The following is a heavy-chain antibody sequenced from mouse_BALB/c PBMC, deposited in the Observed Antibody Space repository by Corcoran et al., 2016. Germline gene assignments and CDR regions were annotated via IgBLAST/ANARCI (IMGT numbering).Heavy chain of an antibody. V-gene: IGHV14-3*02. D-gene: IGHD2-10*02. J-gene: IGHJ2*01. Sequence: EVQLQQSGAELVKPGASVKLSCTASGFNIKDTYMHWVKQRPEQRLEWIGRIDPANGNTKYDPKFQGKATITPDTSSNTAYLQLSSLTSEDTAVYYCARKYGKGIYFDYWGQGTTLTVSS. CDR3: ARKYGKGIYFDY. CDR1: GFNIKDTY. CDR2: IDPANGNT.